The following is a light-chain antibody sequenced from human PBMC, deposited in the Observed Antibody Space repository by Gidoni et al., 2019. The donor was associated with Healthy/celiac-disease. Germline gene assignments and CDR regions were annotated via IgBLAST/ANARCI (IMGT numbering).Light chain of an antibody. J-gene: IGLJ3*02. V-gene: IGLV1-36*01. CDR3: AAWDDRLNGWV. Sequence: QSVLTQPPSVSEAPRQRVTISCSGSSSNIGNNAVNWYQQLPGKAPKLLIYYDDLLPSGVSDRFSGSKSGTSASLAISGLPSEDEADYYCAAWDDRLNGWVFGGGTKLTVL. CDR1: SSNIGNNA. CDR2: YDD.